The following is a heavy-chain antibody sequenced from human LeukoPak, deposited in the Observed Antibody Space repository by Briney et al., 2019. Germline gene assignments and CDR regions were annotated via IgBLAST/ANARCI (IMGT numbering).Heavy chain of an antibody. D-gene: IGHD6-6*01. CDR2: IYTNGST. CDR3: ARDSNGIAARPRPNYYYYMDV. V-gene: IGHV4-4*07. J-gene: IGHJ6*03. CDR1: GGSISSYY. Sequence: SETLSLTCTVSGGSISSYYWSWIRQPAGKGLEWIGRIYTNGSTNYNPSLKSRVTMSVDTSKNQFSLKLSSVTAADTAVYYCARDSNGIAARPRPNYYYYMDVWGKGTTVTVSS.